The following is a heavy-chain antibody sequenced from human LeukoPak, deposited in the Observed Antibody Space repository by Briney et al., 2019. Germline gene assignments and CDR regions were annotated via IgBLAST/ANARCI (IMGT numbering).Heavy chain of an antibody. J-gene: IGHJ6*02. CDR1: GFYFSTYS. V-gene: IGHV3-48*01. Sequence: GGSLRLSCAASGFYFSTYSMHWVRRAPGRGLEWLSYIDSSSSTIYYADSVKGRFTISRDNAKNSLYLQMNSLRAEDTAVFYCARGGARSSPYYYYGMDVWGLGTTVTVSS. CDR3: ARGGARSSPYYYYGMDV. D-gene: IGHD6-13*01. CDR2: IDSSSSTI.